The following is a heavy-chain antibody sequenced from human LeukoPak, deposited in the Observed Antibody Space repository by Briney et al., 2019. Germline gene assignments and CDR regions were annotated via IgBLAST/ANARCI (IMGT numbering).Heavy chain of an antibody. Sequence: ASVKVSCKASGYTFTSYYMHWVRQAPGQGLEWMGIINPSGGSTSYAQKFQGRVTMTRDTSTSTVYMELSSLRSEVTAVYYCARAGAIRNWFDPWGQGTLVTVSS. CDR1: GYTFTSYY. J-gene: IGHJ5*02. V-gene: IGHV1-46*01. D-gene: IGHD2-2*01. CDR2: INPSGGST. CDR3: ARAGAIRNWFDP.